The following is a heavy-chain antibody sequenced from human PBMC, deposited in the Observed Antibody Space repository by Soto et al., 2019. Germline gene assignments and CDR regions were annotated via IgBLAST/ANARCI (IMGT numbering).Heavy chain of an antibody. CDR3: ARTAHKRLAHENWFDP. Sequence: PGGSLRLSCAASGFTFSSYSMNWVRQAPGKGLEWVSSISSSSSYIYYADSVKGRFTISRDNAKNSLYLQMNSLRAEDTAVYYCARTAHKRLAHENWFDPWGQGTLVTVSS. V-gene: IGHV3-21*01. D-gene: IGHD2-21*02. CDR1: GFTFSSYS. J-gene: IGHJ5*02. CDR2: ISSSSSYI.